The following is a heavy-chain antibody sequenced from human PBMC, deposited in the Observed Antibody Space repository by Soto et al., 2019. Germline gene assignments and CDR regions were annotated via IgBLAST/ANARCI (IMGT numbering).Heavy chain of an antibody. V-gene: IGHV3-21*01. CDR1: GFTFSSYS. J-gene: IGHJ6*02. Sequence: GGSLRLSCAASGFTFSSYSMNWVRQAPGKGLEWVSSISSSSSYIYYADSVKGRFTISRDNAKNSLYLQMNSLRAEDTAVYYCARGTEVRFLEWLLSDGMDVWGQGTTVTVSS. CDR3: ARGTEVRFLEWLLSDGMDV. CDR2: ISSSSSYI. D-gene: IGHD3-3*01.